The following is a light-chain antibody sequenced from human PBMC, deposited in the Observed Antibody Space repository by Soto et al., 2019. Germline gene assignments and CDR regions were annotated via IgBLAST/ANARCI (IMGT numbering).Light chain of an antibody. J-gene: IGKJ1*01. CDR1: QSVSSN. Sequence: EVVMTQSPSTLSVSAGERATLSCRASQSVSSNLAWYQQKPGQAPRLLIYDASTRATGIPARFSGSGSGTEFNLTISSLQSEDFAVYYCQQYNNWLRTFGQGTKVDIK. CDR3: QQYNNWLRT. V-gene: IGKV3-15*01. CDR2: DAS.